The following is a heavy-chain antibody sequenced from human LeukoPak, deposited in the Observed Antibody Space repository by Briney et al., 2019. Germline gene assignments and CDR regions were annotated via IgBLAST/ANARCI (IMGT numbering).Heavy chain of an antibody. J-gene: IGHJ4*02. CDR1: GYTFTGYY. CDR3: ATLRYFDWFSPDYFDY. D-gene: IGHD3-9*01. CDR2: INPNSGGT. V-gene: IGHV1-2*07. Sequence: ASVKVSCKASGYTFTGYYMHWVRQAPGQGLEWMGWINPNSGGTNYAHKFQGRVTMTRDTSISTAYMELSRLRSDDTAVYYCATLRYFDWFSPDYFDYWGQGTLVTVSS.